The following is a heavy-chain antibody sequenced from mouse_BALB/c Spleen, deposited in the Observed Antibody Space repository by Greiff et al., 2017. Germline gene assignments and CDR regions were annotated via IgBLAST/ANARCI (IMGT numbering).Heavy chain of an antibody. V-gene: IGHV1-82*01. Sequence: QVQLQQSGPELVKPGASVKISCKASGYAFSSSWMNWVKQRPGQGLEWIGRIYPGDGDTNYNGKFKGKATLTADKSSSTAYMQLSSLTSVDSAVYFCGEYDEMDAMDYWGQGTSVTVSS. CDR2: IYPGDGDT. J-gene: IGHJ4*01. D-gene: IGHD2-12*01. CDR3: GEYDEMDAMDY. CDR1: GYAFSSSW.